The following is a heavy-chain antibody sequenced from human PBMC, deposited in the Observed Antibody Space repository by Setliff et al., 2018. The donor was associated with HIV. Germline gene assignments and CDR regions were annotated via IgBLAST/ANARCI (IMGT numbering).Heavy chain of an antibody. CDR3: ASLDGSESPYIYYYYMDV. CDR2: INYRGNT. CDR1: GGSISTSRSY. V-gene: IGHV4-39*01. J-gene: IGHJ6*03. D-gene: IGHD3-10*01. Sequence: SETLSLTCTVSGGSISTSRSYWGWIHQPPGKGLEWSGSINYRGNTYYNPSLKSRAAISVDTSKNQISLKLSSVTAADTAVYYCASLDGSESPYIYYYYMDVWGKGTAVTVSS.